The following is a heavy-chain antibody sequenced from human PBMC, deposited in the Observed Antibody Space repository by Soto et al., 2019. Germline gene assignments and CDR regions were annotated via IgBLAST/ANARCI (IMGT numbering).Heavy chain of an antibody. CDR3: AILSINGTIFDY. J-gene: IGHJ4*02. V-gene: IGHV3-30*03. D-gene: IGHD1-20*01. CDR2: ISYDGSNK. CDR1: GFTFSSYG. Sequence: PGGSLRLSCAASGFTFSSYGMHWVRQAPGKGLEWVAVISYDGSNKYYADSVKGRFTISRDNSKNTLYLQMNSLRAEDTAVYYCAILSINGTIFDYWGQGTLVTVSS.